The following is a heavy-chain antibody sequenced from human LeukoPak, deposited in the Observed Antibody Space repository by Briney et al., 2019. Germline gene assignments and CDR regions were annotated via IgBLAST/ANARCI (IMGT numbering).Heavy chain of an antibody. J-gene: IGHJ4*02. V-gene: IGHV3-7*01. CDR1: GFTLSTNA. CDR3: AGGVWPRSNY. Sequence: GGSLRLSCLTSGFTLSTNAMSWVRQAPGKGLEWVANIKQDGGETYYVGSVKGRFTISRDNAQNSPYLQMNSLRAEDTAIYYCAGGVWPRSNYWGQGTLVTVSP. D-gene: IGHD6-13*01. CDR2: IKQDGGET.